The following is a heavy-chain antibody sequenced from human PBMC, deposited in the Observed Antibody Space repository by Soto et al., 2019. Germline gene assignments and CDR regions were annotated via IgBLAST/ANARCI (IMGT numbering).Heavy chain of an antibody. J-gene: IGHJ6*02. CDR3: AIGSRSSSWRNYYYGMDV. CDR1: GYTFTSYA. V-gene: IGHV1-3*01. CDR2: INAGNGNT. D-gene: IGHD6-13*01. Sequence: ASVKVSCKASGYTFTSYAMHWVRQAPGQRLEWMGWINAGNGNTKYSQKFQGRVTITRDTSASTAYMELSSLRSEDTAVYYCAIGSRSSSWRNYYYGMDVWGQGPTVTVSS.